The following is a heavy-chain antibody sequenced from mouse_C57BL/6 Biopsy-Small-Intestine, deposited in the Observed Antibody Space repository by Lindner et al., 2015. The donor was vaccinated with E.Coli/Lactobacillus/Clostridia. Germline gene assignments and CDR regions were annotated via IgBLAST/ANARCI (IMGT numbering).Heavy chain of an antibody. D-gene: IGHD1-1*02. CDR2: INPNSGGT. J-gene: IGHJ4*01. CDR3: ARNSVQVPDYFGSGSYYPQGY. CDR1: GYTFTAYY. Sequence: SVKVSCKASGYTFTAYYMHWVRQAPGQGLEWMGWINPNSGGTNYAQEFQGRITVTRDTSISTAYMELSRLSSEDTAVYYCARNSVQVPDYFGSGSYYPQGYWGQGTLVTVSS. V-gene: IGHV1-18*01.